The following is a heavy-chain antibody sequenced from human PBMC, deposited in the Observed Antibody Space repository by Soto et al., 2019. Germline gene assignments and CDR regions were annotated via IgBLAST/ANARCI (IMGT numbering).Heavy chain of an antibody. CDR3: ASYPKLLELLY. CDR1: GGSFSGYY. V-gene: IGHV4-34*01. D-gene: IGHD1-7*01. Sequence: SETLSLTCAVYGGSFSGYYWSWIRQPPGKGLEWIGEINHSGSTNYNPSLKSRVTISVDTSKNQFSLKLSSVTAADTAVYYCASYPKLLELLYWGQGTLVTVSS. J-gene: IGHJ4*02. CDR2: INHSGST.